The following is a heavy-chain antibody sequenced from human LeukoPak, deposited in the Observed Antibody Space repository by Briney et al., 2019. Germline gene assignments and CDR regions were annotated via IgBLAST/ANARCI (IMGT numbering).Heavy chain of an antibody. V-gene: IGHV3-33*01. CDR3: ARERAPFDGFDL. CDR2: IWSNGINA. CDR1: GFSFSSCG. Sequence: GGSLRLSCAASGFSFSSCGMHWVRQAPGGGLEWLTVIWSNGINAYYADSVQGRFTISRDDSKNTLYLQMNNLRGEDTAVYYCARERAPFDGFDLWGQGTTVTVSS. J-gene: IGHJ3*01.